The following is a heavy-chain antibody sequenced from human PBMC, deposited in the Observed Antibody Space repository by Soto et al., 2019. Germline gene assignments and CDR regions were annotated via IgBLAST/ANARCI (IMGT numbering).Heavy chain of an antibody. V-gene: IGHV1-69*06. CDR1: EGTFNNYA. D-gene: IGHD2-15*01. J-gene: IGHJ4*02. Sequence: QVQLVQSGAEVKKPGSSVKVSCKASEGTFNNYAINWVRQAPGQGLEWLGGIIPRFGTITYAQKFQGRVTMTADKSTSTASMELNSLRSEDRAVYYCLAIIGAIAYWGQVTLVTVSS. CDR2: IIPRFGTI. CDR3: LAIIGAIAY.